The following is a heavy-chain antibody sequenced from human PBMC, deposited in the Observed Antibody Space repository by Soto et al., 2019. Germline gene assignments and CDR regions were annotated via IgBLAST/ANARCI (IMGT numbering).Heavy chain of an antibody. CDR1: GFTFSSYA. D-gene: IGHD6-6*01. V-gene: IGHV3-23*01. J-gene: IGHJ6*02. CDR3: AKDEALYSSSSGPYGMDV. CDR2: ISGSGGST. Sequence: EVQLLESGGGLVQPGGSLRLSCAASGFTFSSYAMSWVRQAPGKGLEWVSAISGSGGSTYYADSVKGRFTISRDNSKNTLYLQMNSLRVEDTAVYYCAKDEALYSSSSGPYGMDVWGQGTTVTVSS.